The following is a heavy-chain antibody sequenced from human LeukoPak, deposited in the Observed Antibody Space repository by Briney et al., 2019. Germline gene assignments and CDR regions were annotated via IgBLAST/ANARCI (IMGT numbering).Heavy chain of an antibody. V-gene: IGHV3-49*04. Sequence: PGRSLRLSCTGSGFTLGDYGMSWVRQAPGKGLEWVGFMRSKAYGGTTEYAASVKGRFTVSRDDSKSIAYLQMNSLKTEDTAVYYCARDPGTRDRYSSGWYLDAFDIWGQGTMVTVSS. CDR1: GFTLGDYG. CDR2: MRSKAYGGTT. D-gene: IGHD6-19*01. CDR3: ARDPGTRDRYSSGWYLDAFDI. J-gene: IGHJ3*02.